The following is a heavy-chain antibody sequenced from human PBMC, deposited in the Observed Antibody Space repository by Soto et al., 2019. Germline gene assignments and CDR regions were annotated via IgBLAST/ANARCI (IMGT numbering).Heavy chain of an antibody. CDR1: GGSTSTSRYY. V-gene: IGHV4-39*01. CDR3: ASGEDVVVVAGAFDI. CDR2: IYYSGRA. D-gene: IGHD2-15*01. Sequence: PSETLSLTCTVSGGSTSTSRYYWGWIRQPPGKGLEWIGNIYYSGRAYYNPSLKSRVTISVDRSRNQVSLKLSSVTAAETAVYYCASGEDVVVVAGAFDIWGQGTMVTVSS. J-gene: IGHJ3*02.